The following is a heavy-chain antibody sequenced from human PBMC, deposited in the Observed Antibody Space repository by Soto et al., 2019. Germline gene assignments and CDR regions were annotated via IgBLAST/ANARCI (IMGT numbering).Heavy chain of an antibody. CDR1: GFTFSSYW. D-gene: IGHD6-13*01. CDR2: IKQDGSEK. Sequence: TGGSLRFSCAASGFTFSSYWMSWVRQAPGKGLEWVANIKQDGSEKYYVDSVKGRFTISRDNAKNSLYLQMNSLRAEDTAVYYCARDSPIAAADYWGQGTLVTVSS. J-gene: IGHJ4*02. V-gene: IGHV3-7*01. CDR3: ARDSPIAAADY.